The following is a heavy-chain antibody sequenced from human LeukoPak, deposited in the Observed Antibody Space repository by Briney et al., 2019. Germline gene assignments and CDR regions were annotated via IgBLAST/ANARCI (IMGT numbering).Heavy chain of an antibody. D-gene: IGHD1-26*01. CDR1: GFSLSTSGMC. CDR2: IDWDDDK. V-gene: IGHV2-70*11. CDR3: ARISIVGAIQRAFDI. J-gene: IGHJ3*02. Sequence: SGPTLVNPTQTLTLTCTFSGFSLSTSGMCVSWIRQPPGKALEWLARIDWDDDKYYSTSLKTRLTISKDTSKNQVVLTMTNMDPVDTATYYCARISIVGAIQRAFDIWGQGTMVTVSS.